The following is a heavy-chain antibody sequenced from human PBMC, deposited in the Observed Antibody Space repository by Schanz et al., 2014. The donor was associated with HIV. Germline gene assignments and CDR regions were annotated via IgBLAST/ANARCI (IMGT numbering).Heavy chain of an antibody. CDR1: GFSFDTFG. V-gene: IGHV3-30*18. J-gene: IGHJ6*02. CDR3: AKDRNHYDSRYRGKGNYYYYYGMDV. D-gene: IGHD3-22*01. Sequence: QVQLVESGGGVVQPGRSLRLSCAGSGFSFDTFGIHWVRQAPGKGLEWLAVISYDGRNKKFANSVKGRFTISRDNSKNTLYLQMKSLRPEDTAVYYCAKDRNHYDSRYRGKGNYYYYYGMDVWGQGTLVTVSS. CDR2: ISYDGRNK.